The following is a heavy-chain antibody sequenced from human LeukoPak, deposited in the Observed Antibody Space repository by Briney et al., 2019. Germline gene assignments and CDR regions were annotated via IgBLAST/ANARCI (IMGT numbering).Heavy chain of an antibody. CDR3: ARGPYIALSGDFDY. CDR1: GGSISSGGYP. V-gene: IGHV4-61*02. J-gene: IGHJ4*02. D-gene: IGHD6-13*01. Sequence: PSQTLSLTCAVSGGSISSGGYPWSWIRQPAGKGLEWIGRMSTAGSTNYNPSLKSRVTISADTSKNQFSLKLSSVTAADTAMYFCARGPYIALSGDFDYWGQGTLVTVSS. CDR2: MSTAGST.